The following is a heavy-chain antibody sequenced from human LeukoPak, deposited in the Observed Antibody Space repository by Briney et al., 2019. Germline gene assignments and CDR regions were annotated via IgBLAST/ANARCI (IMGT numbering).Heavy chain of an antibody. D-gene: IGHD3-10*01. CDR2: IHHSGIK. V-gene: IGHV4-38-2*02. CDR3: AGSGSYYNARDYYYYYYYMDV. CDR1: GYSISSGYY. Sequence: SETLSLTCTVSGYSISSGYYWGWIRQPPGKGLEWIGSIHHSGIKYYNPSLQSRVTISVDTSKNQFSLKLSSVTAADTAVYYCAGSGSYYNARDYYYYYYYMDVWGKGTTVTVSS. J-gene: IGHJ6*03.